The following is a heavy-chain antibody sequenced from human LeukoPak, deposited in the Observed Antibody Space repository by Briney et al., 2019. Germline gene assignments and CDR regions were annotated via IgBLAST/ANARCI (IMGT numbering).Heavy chain of an antibody. Sequence: PSETLSLTCTVSGGSISRTGYYWSWIRQPPGKGLECIGTIYYNGSTYYNPSLKSRVTISVDTSKNQFSLKLTSVTAADTAVYYCAGGTWNYWFDPWGQGTLVTVSS. D-gene: IGHD1-7*01. CDR2: IYYNGST. V-gene: IGHV4-39*01. CDR3: AGGTWNYWFDP. J-gene: IGHJ5*02. CDR1: GGSISRTGYY.